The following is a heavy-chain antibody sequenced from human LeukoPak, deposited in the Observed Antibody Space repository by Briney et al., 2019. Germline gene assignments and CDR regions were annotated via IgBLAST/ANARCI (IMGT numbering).Heavy chain of an antibody. Sequence: SETLSLTCIVSGGSISNYYCSWIRQSAGKGLEWIGRIYSSGNTNYNPSLKSRVTMSVDTSRKQFSLKLSSVTAADTAVYYCSRDETYSSDWLSNHYYYYMDVWGKGTTVTVSS. CDR2: IYSSGNT. CDR3: SRDETYSSDWLSNHYYYYMDV. V-gene: IGHV4-4*07. CDR1: GGSISNYY. D-gene: IGHD6-19*01. J-gene: IGHJ6*03.